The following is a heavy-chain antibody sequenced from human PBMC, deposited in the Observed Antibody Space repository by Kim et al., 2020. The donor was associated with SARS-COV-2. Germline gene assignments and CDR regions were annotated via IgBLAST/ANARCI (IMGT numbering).Heavy chain of an antibody. J-gene: IGHJ4*02. Sequence: GGSLRLSCAASGFTFSNYGMVWVRQAPGKGLEWISSISGSTDYIYYADSVSGRFTISRDNDKNSLYLQMDNLRGDDTAVYYCALEGSGWYFDAWGQGALVTGSS. CDR1: GFTFSNYG. CDR2: ISGSTDYI. D-gene: IGHD6-19*01. CDR3: ALEGSGWYFDA. V-gene: IGHV3-21*01.